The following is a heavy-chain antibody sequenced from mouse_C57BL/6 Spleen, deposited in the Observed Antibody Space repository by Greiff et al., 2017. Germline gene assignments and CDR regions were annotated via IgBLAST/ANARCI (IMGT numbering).Heavy chain of an antibody. CDR1: GFTFSDYY. V-gene: IGHV5-16*01. J-gene: IGHJ1*03. CDR3: ARDSYVDRYFDV. Sequence: EVMLVASEGGLVQPGSSMKLSCTASGFTFSDYYMAWVRQVPEKGLEWVANINYDGSSTYYLDSLKSRFIISRDNAKNILYLQMSSLKSEDTATYYCARDSYVDRYFDVWGTGTTVTVSS. CDR2: INYDGSST. D-gene: IGHD2-12*01.